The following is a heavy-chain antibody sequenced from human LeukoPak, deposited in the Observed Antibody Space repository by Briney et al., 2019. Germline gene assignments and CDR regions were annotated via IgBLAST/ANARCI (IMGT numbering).Heavy chain of an antibody. D-gene: IGHD3-10*01. J-gene: IGHJ6*03. Sequence: SETLSLTCAVYGGSFSGYYWSWIRQPPGKGLEWIGEVNHSGSTNCNPSLKSRVTISVDTSKNQFSLKLNSVTAADTAVYYCARLMVRGVDYYYYYMDVWGKGTTVTISS. CDR2: VNHSGST. CDR3: ARLMVRGVDYYYYYMDV. V-gene: IGHV4-34*01. CDR1: GGSFSGYY.